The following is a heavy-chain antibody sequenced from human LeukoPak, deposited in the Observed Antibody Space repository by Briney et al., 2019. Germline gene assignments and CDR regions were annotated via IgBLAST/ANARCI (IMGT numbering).Heavy chain of an antibody. J-gene: IGHJ4*02. V-gene: IGHV3-73*01. D-gene: IGHD2-15*01. Sequence: GGSLRLSCAASGFSFSASAMHWVRQASGKGLEWVGRIRSKGNSYATEYGASVKGRFTISRDDSKNTAYLQMNSLKTEDTAVYYCAKDTLGYCSGGSCYPAGYFDYWGQGTLVTVSS. CDR3: AKDTLGYCSGGSCYPAGYFDY. CDR1: GFSFSASA. CDR2: IRSKGNSYAT.